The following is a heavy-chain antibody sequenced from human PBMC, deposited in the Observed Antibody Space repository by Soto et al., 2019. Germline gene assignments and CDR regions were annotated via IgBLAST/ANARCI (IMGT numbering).Heavy chain of an antibody. CDR2: IDPSDSQT. D-gene: IGHD3-22*01. V-gene: IGHV5-10-1*01. CDR3: ARQIYDSDTGPNFKYYFDS. Sequence: ESLKFSWKGSGYSFAGYWITWVRQKPGKGLEWMGRIDPSDSQTYYSPSFRGHVTISVTKSITTVFLQWSSLRASDTAMYYCARQIYDSDTGPNFKYYFDSWGQGTPVTVS. CDR1: GYSFAGYW. J-gene: IGHJ4*02.